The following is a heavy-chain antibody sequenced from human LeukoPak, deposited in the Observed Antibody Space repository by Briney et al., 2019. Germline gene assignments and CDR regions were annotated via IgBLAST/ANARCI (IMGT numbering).Heavy chain of an antibody. D-gene: IGHD2-2*01. CDR2: ISSSSSYI. Sequence: GGSLRLSCAASGFTFSSYSMNWVRQAPGKGLEWVSSISSSSSYIYYADSVKGRFTISRDNSKNTLYLQMNSLRAEDTAVYYCAKSTIVVVPAAPIDYWGQGTLVTVSS. J-gene: IGHJ4*02. V-gene: IGHV3-21*01. CDR3: AKSTIVVVPAAPIDY. CDR1: GFTFSSYS.